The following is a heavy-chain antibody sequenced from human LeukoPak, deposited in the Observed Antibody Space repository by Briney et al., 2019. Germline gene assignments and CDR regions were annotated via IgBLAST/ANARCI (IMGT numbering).Heavy chain of an antibody. Sequence: PGGSLRLSCAASGFTSSTYWMGWVRQAPGKGLEWVANIKQDGSEKYYVDSMKGRFTISRDNAKNSVYLQMSSLRVEDTAVYYCAGGGGWLTDYWGQGTLVTVSP. CDR3: AGGGGWLTDY. CDR2: IKQDGSEK. J-gene: IGHJ4*02. D-gene: IGHD6-19*01. CDR1: GFTSSTYW. V-gene: IGHV3-7*04.